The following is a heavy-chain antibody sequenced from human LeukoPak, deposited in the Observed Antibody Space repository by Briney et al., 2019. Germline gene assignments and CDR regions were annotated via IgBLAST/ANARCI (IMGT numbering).Heavy chain of an antibody. CDR1: GFTLSSYW. V-gene: IGHV3-7*01. CDR3: ARSGGHIYDWALDI. D-gene: IGHD3-16*01. Sequence: GGSLRLSCAASGFTLSSYWMSWVRQAPGKGLEWVAKIKPDGSERYYVDSLKGRLTISRDNGKNSVYLQMNSLRAEDTAVYYCARSGGHIYDWALDIWGQGTMVTVSS. J-gene: IGHJ3*02. CDR2: IKPDGSER.